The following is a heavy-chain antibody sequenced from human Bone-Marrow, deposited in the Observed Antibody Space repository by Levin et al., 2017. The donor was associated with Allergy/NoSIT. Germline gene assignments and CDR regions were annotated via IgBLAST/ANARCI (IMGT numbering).Heavy chain of an antibody. CDR1: GYSFTSYY. J-gene: IGHJ3*01. CDR2: INPRGGST. D-gene: IGHD1-1*01. CDR3: ARDLSGGLPDAFEL. V-gene: IGHV1-46*01. Sequence: GESLKISCKASGYSFTSYYLHWVRQAPGQGLEWMAMINPRGGSTTYAQRFQGRVTMTRDTSTSTVYMELSSLRSEDTAVYYCARDLSGGLPDAFELWGQGTIVSVSS.